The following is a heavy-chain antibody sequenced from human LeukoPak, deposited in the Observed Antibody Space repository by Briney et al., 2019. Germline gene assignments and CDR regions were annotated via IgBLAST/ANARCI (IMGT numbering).Heavy chain of an antibody. CDR3: AKGDYYDFDY. V-gene: IGHV3-23*01. J-gene: IGHJ4*02. Sequence: SGGSLRRSCAASGFTFSNYGMNWVRQAPGKGLEWVSIITSGVGITYYADSVKGRFTISRDNSENTLYLQMNSLRAEDTAVYYCAKGDYYDFDYWGQGTLVTVSS. CDR2: ITSGVGIT. D-gene: IGHD3-10*01. CDR1: GFTFSNYG.